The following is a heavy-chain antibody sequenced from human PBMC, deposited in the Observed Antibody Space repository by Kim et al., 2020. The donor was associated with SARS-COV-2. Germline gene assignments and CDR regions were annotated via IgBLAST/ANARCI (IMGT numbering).Heavy chain of an antibody. D-gene: IGHD3-3*01. Sequence: ASVKVSCKASGYTFTSYAMNWVRQAPGQGLEWMGWINTNTGNPTYAQGFTGRFVFSLDTSVSTAYLQISSLKAEDTAVYYCARDPPYVTIFGVVIKGLGGMDVWGQGTTVTVSS. J-gene: IGHJ6*02. CDR1: GYTFTSYA. V-gene: IGHV7-4-1*02. CDR3: ARDPPYVTIFGVVIKGLGGMDV. CDR2: INTNTGNP.